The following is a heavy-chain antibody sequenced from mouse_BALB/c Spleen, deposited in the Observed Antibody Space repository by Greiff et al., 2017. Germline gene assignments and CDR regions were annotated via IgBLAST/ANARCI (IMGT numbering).Heavy chain of an antibody. CDR3: ARRDYRYGGTYAMDY. J-gene: IGHJ4*01. Sequence: LVESGPELVKPGASVKVSCKASGYAFTSYNMYWVKQSHGKSLEWIGYIDPYNGGTSYNQKFKGKATLTVDKSSSTAYMHLNSLTSEDSAVYYCARRDYRYGGTYAMDYWGQGTSVTVSS. CDR1: GYAFTSYN. V-gene: IGHV1S135*01. D-gene: IGHD2-14*01. CDR2: IDPYNGGT.